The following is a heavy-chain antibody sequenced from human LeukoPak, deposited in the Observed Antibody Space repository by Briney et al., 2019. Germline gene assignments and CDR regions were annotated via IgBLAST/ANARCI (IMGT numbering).Heavy chain of an antibody. CDR1: GGAISSYY. D-gene: IGHD3-22*01. Sequence: SETLSLTCIVSGGAISSYYWNWIRQPPGKGLEWIGHIYYSGSSNYNPSLKSRVTISVDTSKNQFSLKLSSVTAADTAVYYCARGRPPNYYDSSGYYYLQRGIFDYWGQGTLVTVSS. J-gene: IGHJ4*02. V-gene: IGHV4-59*12. CDR2: IYYSGSS. CDR3: ARGRPPNYYDSSGYYYLQRGIFDY.